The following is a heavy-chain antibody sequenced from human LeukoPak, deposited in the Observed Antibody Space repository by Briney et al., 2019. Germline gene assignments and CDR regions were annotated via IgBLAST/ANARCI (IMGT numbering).Heavy chain of an antibody. Sequence: GGSLRLSCAASGFTFSNYWMHWVRQAPGKGLVWVSRIKSDGNSTSYTDSVKGRFTISRDNAKNTLYLQMNSLRAEDTAVYYCARTDDSSGYGLDYWGQGTLVTVSS. CDR2: IKSDGNST. CDR1: GFTFSNYW. D-gene: IGHD3-22*01. CDR3: ARTDDSSGYGLDY. J-gene: IGHJ4*02. V-gene: IGHV3-74*01.